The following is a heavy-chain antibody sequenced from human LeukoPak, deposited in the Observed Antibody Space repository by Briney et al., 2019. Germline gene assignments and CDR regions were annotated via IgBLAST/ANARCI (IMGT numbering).Heavy chain of an antibody. CDR1: GFTVSSNY. V-gene: IGHV3-66*01. CDR2: IYSGGST. J-gene: IGHJ4*02. D-gene: IGHD6-19*01. Sequence: GGSLSLSCAASGFTVSSNYMSWDRQAPGKGLEWVSVIYSGGSTYYADSVKGRFTISRDNSKNTLYLQMNSLRAEDTAVYYCARSLIGVAGTIYFDYWGQGTLVTVSS. CDR3: ARSLIGVAGTIYFDY.